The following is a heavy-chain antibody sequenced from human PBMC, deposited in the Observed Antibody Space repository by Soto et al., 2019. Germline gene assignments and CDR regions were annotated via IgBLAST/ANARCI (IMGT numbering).Heavy chain of an antibody. J-gene: IGHJ1*01. D-gene: IGHD3-10*01. Sequence: EVQLVESGGGLVQPGGSLRLSCAASGFTFSSYSMNWVRQAPGKGLEWVSYISSSSSTIYYADSVKGRFTISRDNAKNSLDLQMNSLRDEAPAVYYCARDPPNPYGSGSYQAVSFQHWGQGTLVTVSS. V-gene: IGHV3-48*02. CDR1: GFTFSSYS. CDR2: ISSSSSTI. CDR3: ARDPPNPYGSGSYQAVSFQH.